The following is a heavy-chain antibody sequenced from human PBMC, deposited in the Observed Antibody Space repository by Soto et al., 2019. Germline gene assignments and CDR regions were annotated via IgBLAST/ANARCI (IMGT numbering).Heavy chain of an antibody. V-gene: IGHV1-69*01. J-gene: IGHJ4*02. Sequence: QVQLVQSGAEVKKPGSSVKVSCKASGGTFSSYAISWVRQAPGQGLEWMGGIIPIFGTANYAQKFQGSVTITADESTSTAYIELSSLKSEDTAVYYCASRRGRGYSDGYIYFDYRGQGTLVTVSS. CDR3: ASRRGRGYSDGYIYFDY. CDR1: GGTFSSYA. CDR2: IIPIFGTA. D-gene: IGHD5-18*01.